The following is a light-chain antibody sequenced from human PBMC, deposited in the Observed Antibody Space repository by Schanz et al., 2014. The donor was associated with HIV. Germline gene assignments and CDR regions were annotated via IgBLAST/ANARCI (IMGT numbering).Light chain of an antibody. CDR2: GNN. CDR1: SSNIGAGYD. J-gene: IGLJ1*01. V-gene: IGLV1-40*01. CDR3: SSYTSSSTLV. Sequence: QSVLTQPPSVSGAPGQRVTISCTGSSSNIGAGYDVHWYKQLPETAPKLLMFGNNNRPSGVSNRFSGSKSGNTASLTISGLQAEDEADYYCSSYTSSSTLVFGTGTKLTVL.